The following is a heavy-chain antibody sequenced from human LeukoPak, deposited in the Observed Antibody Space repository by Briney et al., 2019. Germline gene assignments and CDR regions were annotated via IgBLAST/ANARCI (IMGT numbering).Heavy chain of an antibody. Sequence: SVKVSSKASGGTFSSYAISWVRQAPGQGLEWMGGIIPIFGTANYAQKFQGRVTITADESTSTAYMELSSLRSEDTAVYYCARAYTITMIVVAPFDPWGQGTLVTVPS. V-gene: IGHV1-69*13. CDR2: IIPIFGTA. CDR1: GGTFSSYA. J-gene: IGHJ5*02. D-gene: IGHD3-22*01. CDR3: ARAYTITMIVVAPFDP.